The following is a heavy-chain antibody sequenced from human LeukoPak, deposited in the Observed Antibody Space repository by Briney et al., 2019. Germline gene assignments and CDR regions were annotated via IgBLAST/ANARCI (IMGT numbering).Heavy chain of an antibody. V-gene: IGHV4-34*01. CDR3: ARGRVLHSSSWYRGAPPYYYYYYGMDV. CDR2: INHSGST. J-gene: IGHJ6*02. CDR1: GGSFSGYY. D-gene: IGHD6-13*01. Sequence: SETLSLTCALYGGSFSGYYWSWIRQPPGKGLEWIGEINHSGSTNYNPSLKSRVTISVDTSKNQFSLKLSSVTAADTAVYYCARGRVLHSSSWYRGAPPYYYYYYGMDVWGQGTTVTVSS.